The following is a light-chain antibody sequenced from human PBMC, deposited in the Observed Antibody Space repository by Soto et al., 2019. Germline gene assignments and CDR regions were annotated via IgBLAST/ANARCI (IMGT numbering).Light chain of an antibody. Sequence: QSVLTQPASVSESPGQSITISCTGSSSDVGGFNYVSWYQQHPGKAPKLLIYGVSNRPSGVSNRFSASKSGNTASLTISGLQAEDAADYYCSSYTIRSTFYVFGTGTKLTVL. V-gene: IGLV2-14*01. CDR3: SSYTIRSTFYV. CDR2: GVS. J-gene: IGLJ1*01. CDR1: SSDVGGFNY.